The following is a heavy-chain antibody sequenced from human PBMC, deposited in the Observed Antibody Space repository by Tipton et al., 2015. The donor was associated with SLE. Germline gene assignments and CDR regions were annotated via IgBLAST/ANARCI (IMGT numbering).Heavy chain of an antibody. CDR2: IYSSGST. CDR3: ARAKVEETTFKYFFNGLDV. V-gene: IGHV4-59*12. D-gene: IGHD2/OR15-2a*01. J-gene: IGHJ6*02. CDR1: GGSISSYY. Sequence: TLSLTCTVSGGSISSYYWSWIRQPPGKGLEWIGYIYSSGSTNYSPSLKSRATLSVDTSKNQFSLRLTSVTAADTAVYYCARAKVEETTFKYFFNGLDVWGRGTTVTVS.